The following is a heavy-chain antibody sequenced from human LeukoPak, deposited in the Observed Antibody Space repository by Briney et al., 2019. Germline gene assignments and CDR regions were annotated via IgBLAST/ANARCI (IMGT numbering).Heavy chain of an antibody. CDR1: GGSFSSGSYY. CDR3: ARESRGSGSYYNGDGMDV. Sequence: SETLSLTCTVSGGSFSSGSYYWSWIRQPPGKGLEWIGYIYYSGSTNYNPSLKSRVTISVDTSKNQFSLKLSSVTAADTAVYYYARESRGSGSYYNGDGMDVWGQGTTVTVSS. D-gene: IGHD3-10*01. V-gene: IGHV4-61*01. J-gene: IGHJ6*02. CDR2: IYYSGST.